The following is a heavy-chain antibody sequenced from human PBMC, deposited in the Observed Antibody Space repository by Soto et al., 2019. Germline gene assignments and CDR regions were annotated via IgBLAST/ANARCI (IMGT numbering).Heavy chain of an antibody. CDR3: AKLGSISWSPHYYFDY. CDR2: ITGSGDDT. J-gene: IGHJ4*02. CDR1: GFTFNNYA. D-gene: IGHD3-10*01. Sequence: EVQLLESGGGLVQPGGSLRLSCAASGFTFNNYAMGWVRQAPGKGLEWVSAITGSGDDTYYLDSVKGPFTIARDNSKKTLYLQMNSLRAEDTAIYYCAKLGSISWSPHYYFDYWGQGTLVTVSS. V-gene: IGHV3-23*01.